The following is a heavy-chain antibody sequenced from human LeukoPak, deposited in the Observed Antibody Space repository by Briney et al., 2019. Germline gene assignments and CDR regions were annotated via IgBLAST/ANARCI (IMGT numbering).Heavy chain of an antibody. J-gene: IGHJ4*02. CDR3: ARDWSTVTTIPFDF. D-gene: IGHD4-17*01. CDR1: GFTFSSYW. V-gene: IGHV3-7*01. CDR2: IKQDGSDK. Sequence: PGGSLRLSCAASGFTFSSYWMSWVRQPPGKGLEWVANIKQDGSDKYYADSVKGRFTISRDNAKNLLYLQMNSLRAEDTALYYCARDWSTVTTIPFDFWGQGTLVTVSS.